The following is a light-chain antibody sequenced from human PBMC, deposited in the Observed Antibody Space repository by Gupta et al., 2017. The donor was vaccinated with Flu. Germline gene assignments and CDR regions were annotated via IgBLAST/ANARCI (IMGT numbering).Light chain of an antibody. CDR2: AAS. J-gene: IGKJ1*01. CDR3: QQSKTTPRT. V-gene: IGKV1-39*01. Sequence: DIQMTQSPSSLSASVGDRVTITCRASQSVSGFLNWYQQKPGEAPKLLIYAASALQSGVPPRFSGSGSVTDFTLTISSLQPEDFATYYCQQSKTTPRTFGQGTKVEIK. CDR1: QSVSGF.